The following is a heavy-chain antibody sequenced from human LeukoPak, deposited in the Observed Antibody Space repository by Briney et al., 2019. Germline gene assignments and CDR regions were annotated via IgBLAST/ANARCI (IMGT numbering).Heavy chain of an antibody. J-gene: IGHJ6*02. CDR3: ARHESSGWPPYYYYGMDV. D-gene: IGHD6-19*01. V-gene: IGHV4-59*08. CDR2: IYYSGST. CDR1: GGSIGAYY. Sequence: SETLSLTCTVIGGSIGAYYWSWIRQPPGKGLEWIGYIYYSGSTNYNPSLKSRVTISVDTSKNQFSLKLSSVTAADTAVYYCARHESSGWPPYYYYGMDVWGQGTTVTVSS.